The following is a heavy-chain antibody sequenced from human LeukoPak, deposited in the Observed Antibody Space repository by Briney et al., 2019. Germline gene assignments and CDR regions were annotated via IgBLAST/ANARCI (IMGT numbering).Heavy chain of an antibody. Sequence: GGSLRLSCAVSGFTFSSYNMNWVRQAPGKGLEWASSITSSSRYIYYADSVKGRFTISRDNAKSSLYLQMNSLRAEDTAVYYCAELGITMIGGVWGKGTTVTISS. V-gene: IGHV3-21*01. CDR3: AELGITMIGGV. CDR1: GFTFSSYN. J-gene: IGHJ6*04. CDR2: ITSSSRYI. D-gene: IGHD3-10*02.